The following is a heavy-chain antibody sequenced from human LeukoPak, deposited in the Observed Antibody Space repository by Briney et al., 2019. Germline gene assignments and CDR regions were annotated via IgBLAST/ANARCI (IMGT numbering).Heavy chain of an antibody. CDR3: ARDKGNYDYYGMDV. V-gene: IGHV4-31*11. Sequence: SETLSLTCAVYGGSFSGYYWSWIRQHPGKGLEWIGYIYYSGSTYYNPSLKSRVTISVDTSKNQFSLKLSSVTAADTAVYYCARDKGNYDYYGMDVWGQGTTVTVSS. CDR2: IYYSGST. D-gene: IGHD6-13*01. J-gene: IGHJ6*02. CDR1: GGSFSGYY.